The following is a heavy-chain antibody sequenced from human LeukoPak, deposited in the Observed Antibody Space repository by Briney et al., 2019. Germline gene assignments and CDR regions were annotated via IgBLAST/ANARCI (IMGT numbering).Heavy chain of an antibody. J-gene: IGHJ4*02. CDR3: ARDNGPWDVRAAMGY. CDR1: GFTFSSYS. Sequence: GGSLRLSCAASGFTFSSYSMNWVRQAPGKGLEWVSSISSSSSYIYYADSVKGRFTISRDNAKNSLYLQMNSLRAEDTAVYYCARDNGPWDVRAAMGYWGQGTLVTVSS. CDR2: ISSSSSYI. V-gene: IGHV3-21*01. D-gene: IGHD2-2*01.